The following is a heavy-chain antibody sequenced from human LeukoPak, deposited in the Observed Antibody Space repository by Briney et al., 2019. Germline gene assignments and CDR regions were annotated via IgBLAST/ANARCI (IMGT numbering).Heavy chain of an antibody. CDR2: IKQDGGEK. CDR1: GFSLRRDL. Sequence: GGALRLSCAASGFSLRRDLRTWVRQAPGKGVERVANIKQDGGEKYYVDSVKSRFTISRDKVKNLQYQQMNSLIVEDKAVYYCAREDYYGSGNYDAWGGGFDVWVQGSTATVS. V-gene: IGHV3-7*01. CDR3: AREDYYGSGNYDAWGGGFDV. D-gene: IGHD3-10*01. J-gene: IGHJ6*02.